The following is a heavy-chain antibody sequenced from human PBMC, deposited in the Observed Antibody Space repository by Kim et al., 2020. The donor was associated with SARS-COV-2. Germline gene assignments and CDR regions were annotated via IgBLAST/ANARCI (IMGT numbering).Heavy chain of an antibody. CDR2: IYYSGST. V-gene: IGHV4-59*01. CDR1: GGSISSYY. J-gene: IGHJ5*02. CDR3: AREGYRYCSSTSCSGWFDP. D-gene: IGHD2-2*01. Sequence: SETLSLTYTVSGGSISSYYWSWIRQPPGKGLEWIGYIYYSGSTNYNPSLKSRVTISVDTSKNQFSLKLSSVTAADTAVYYCAREGYRYCSSTSCSGWFDPWGQGTLVTVSS.